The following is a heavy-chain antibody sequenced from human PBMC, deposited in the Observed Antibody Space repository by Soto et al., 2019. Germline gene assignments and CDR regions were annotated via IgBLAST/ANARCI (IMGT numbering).Heavy chain of an antibody. D-gene: IGHD3-3*01. CDR2: ISNDGSKR. Sequence: QVQLVESGGGVVQPGTSLRLSCVASGFSFSVFGMHWVRQFPGNGLEWVAVISNDGSKRYYIESVEGRFTIFRDDSKNTLYLQMDSLRVDDTAVYDCAKDKVPYFDYWSRQRWFDPWGQGTPVTVSS. CDR1: GFSFSVFG. J-gene: IGHJ5*02. CDR3: AKDKVPYFDYWSRQRWFDP. V-gene: IGHV3-30*18.